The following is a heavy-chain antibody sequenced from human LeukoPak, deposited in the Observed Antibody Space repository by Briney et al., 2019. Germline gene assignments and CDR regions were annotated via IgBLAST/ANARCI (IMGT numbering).Heavy chain of an antibody. CDR1: GFTVSSYA. V-gene: IGHV3-23*01. CDR2: ISGSGGST. D-gene: IGHD3-10*01. Sequence: GGSLRLSCSASGFTVSSYAMTRVRQAPGKGLEWVSAISGSGGSTYYADSVKGRFTISRDNSKNTLYLQMNSLRAEDTAVYYCAKVGMVRGVQSKGRKAAKGHFDYWGQGTLVTVSS. J-gene: IGHJ4*02. CDR3: AKVGMVRGVQSKGRKAAKGHFDY.